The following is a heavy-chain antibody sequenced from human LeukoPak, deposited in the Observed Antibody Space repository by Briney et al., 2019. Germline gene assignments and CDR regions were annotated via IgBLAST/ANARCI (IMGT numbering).Heavy chain of an antibody. D-gene: IGHD4-11*01. CDR3: ARGDYRSYWYFDL. Sequence: PETLSLTCAVYGGSFSGYYWSWIRQPPGKGLEWIGEINHSGSTNYNPSLKSRVTISVDTSKNQFSLKLSSVTAADTAVYYCARGDYRSYWYFDLWGRGTLVTVSS. V-gene: IGHV4-34*01. J-gene: IGHJ2*01. CDR2: INHSGST. CDR1: GGSFSGYY.